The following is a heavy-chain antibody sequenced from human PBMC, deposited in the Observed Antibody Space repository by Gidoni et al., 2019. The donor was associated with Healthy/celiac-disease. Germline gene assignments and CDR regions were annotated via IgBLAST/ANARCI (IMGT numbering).Heavy chain of an antibody. CDR3: AARGEYCTNGVCLTQNAFDI. Sequence: QMQLVQSGPEAKTPETSVKVSCKASGFIFTSSAVQWVRQARGQRLEWIGWIVVGSGNTNYAQKCQERVTITRHMSTSTAYMELSSLTSEDTVVYYCAARGEYCTNGVCLTQNAFDIWGQGTMVTVSS. D-gene: IGHD2-8*01. V-gene: IGHV1-58*01. CDR1: GFIFTSSA. CDR2: IVVGSGNT. J-gene: IGHJ3*02.